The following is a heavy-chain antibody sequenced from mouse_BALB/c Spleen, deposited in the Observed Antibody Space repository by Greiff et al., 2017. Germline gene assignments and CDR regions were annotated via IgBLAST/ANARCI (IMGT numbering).Heavy chain of an antibody. J-gene: IGHJ4*01. CDR2: IYPGDGDT. CDR1: GYAFSSSW. D-gene: IGHD2-1*01. Sequence: VQLQQSGPELVKPGASVKISCKASGYAFSSSWMNWVKQRPGQGLEWIGRIYPGDGDTNYNGKFKGKATLTADKSSSTAYMQLSSLTSVDSAVYFGARSEGNYDYAMDYWGQGTSVTVSS. CDR3: ARSEGNYDYAMDY. V-gene: IGHV1-82*01.